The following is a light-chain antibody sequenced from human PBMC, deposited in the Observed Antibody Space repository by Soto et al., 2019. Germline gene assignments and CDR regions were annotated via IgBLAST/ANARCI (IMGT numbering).Light chain of an antibody. CDR1: QSVSSSY. CDR2: GAS. J-gene: IGKJ1*01. Sequence: EIVLTQSPGTLSLSPGERATLSCRASQSVSSSYLAWYRQKPGQAPRLLIYGASSRATGIPDRFSGSASGTDFTLTISRLEPEDFAVYYCQQYGSSPRTFGQGTKVEIK. CDR3: QQYGSSPRT. V-gene: IGKV3-20*01.